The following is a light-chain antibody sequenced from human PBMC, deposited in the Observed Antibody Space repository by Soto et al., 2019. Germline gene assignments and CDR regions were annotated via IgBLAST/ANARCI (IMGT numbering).Light chain of an antibody. CDR3: PQYGTALYT. CDR1: QSISNY. CDR2: HTS. V-gene: IGKV3-20*01. J-gene: IGKJ2*01. Sequence: ETVLTQSPGTLSLSPGERAILSCRASQSISNYLGWYQQKPGQAPRLLIYHTSRRATGIPDRFSGSGSGTDFTLTINRMEPEDFAVYYCPQYGTALYTFGQGTKLEIK.